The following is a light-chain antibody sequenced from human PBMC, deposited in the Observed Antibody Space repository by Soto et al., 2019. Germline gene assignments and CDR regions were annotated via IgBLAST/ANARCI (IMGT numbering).Light chain of an antibody. CDR2: EVS. V-gene: IGKV2D-29*02. CDR1: QSLLHITGETF. J-gene: IGKJ5*01. Sequence: DVVMTQTPLSLSVAPGQPASISCKSSQSLLHITGETFLFWYLQKPGQSPQLLIYEVSTRVSGVPARFSGSGSGTDFTLEISRVETDDVGIYDCVQSTQLPPTFGQGTRLWIE. CDR3: VQSTQLPPT.